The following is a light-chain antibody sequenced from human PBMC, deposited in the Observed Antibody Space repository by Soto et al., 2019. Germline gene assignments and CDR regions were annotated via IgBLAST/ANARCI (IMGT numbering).Light chain of an antibody. CDR2: GAS. V-gene: IGKV3-15*01. Sequence: EIVMKQSPATLSVSPGERATLSCRASQSVSSNLAWYQQKPGQAPRLLIYGASTRATGIPARFSGSGSATEFTLTISSLQSEDFAVYYCQQYNNWPGTFGRGTKVDIK. CDR1: QSVSSN. CDR3: QQYNNWPGT. J-gene: IGKJ1*01.